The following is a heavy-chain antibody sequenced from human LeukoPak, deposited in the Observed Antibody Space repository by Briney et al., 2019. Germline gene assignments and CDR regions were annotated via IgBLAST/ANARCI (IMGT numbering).Heavy chain of an antibody. Sequence: GASVKVSCKASGYTFTSYYIHWVRQAPGQGLEWMGIINPSGGSTSYAQKFQGRVTMTRDMSTSTVYMELCSLRSEDTAVYYRARDGAVTTVTTEAWFDPWGQGTLVTVSS. D-gene: IGHD4-11*01. V-gene: IGHV1-46*01. J-gene: IGHJ5*02. CDR2: INPSGGST. CDR3: ARDGAVTTVTTEAWFDP. CDR1: GYTFTSYY.